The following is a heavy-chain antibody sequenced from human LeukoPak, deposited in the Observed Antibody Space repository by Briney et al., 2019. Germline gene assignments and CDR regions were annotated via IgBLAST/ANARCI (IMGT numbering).Heavy chain of an antibody. D-gene: IGHD4-17*01. J-gene: IGHJ4*02. V-gene: IGHV4-31*03. CDR3: ARATTVTTPADY. Sequence: TLSLTCTVSGGSISSGGYYWSWIRQHPGKGLEWIGYIYYSGSTYYNPSLKSRVTISVDTSKNQFSLKLSSVTAADTAVYYCARATTVTTPADYWGQGTLVTVSS. CDR2: IYYSGST. CDR1: GGSISSGGYY.